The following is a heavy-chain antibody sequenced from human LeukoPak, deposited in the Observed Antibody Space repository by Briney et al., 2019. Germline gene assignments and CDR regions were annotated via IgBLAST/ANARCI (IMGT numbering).Heavy chain of an antibody. CDR1: GGSISSYY. D-gene: IGHD6-19*01. CDR2: IYYSGST. Sequence: SETLSLTCTVSGGSISSYYWSWLRQPPGKGLEWIGYIYYSGSTNYNPSLKSRVTISVDTSKNQFSLKLSSVTAADTAVYYCARVEGGGWYLRWFAPGGQGPLVTVSS. CDR3: ARVEGGGWYLRWFAP. V-gene: IGHV4-59*01. J-gene: IGHJ5*02.